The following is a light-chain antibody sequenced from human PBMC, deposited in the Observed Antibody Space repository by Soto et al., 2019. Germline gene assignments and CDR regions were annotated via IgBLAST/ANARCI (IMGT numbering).Light chain of an antibody. Sequence: EIGLTQSPGTLSLSPGERATLSCRASQSVSSSYFAWDQQKPGQAPRLLIYGESSRATGIPDRFSGSGSGTDFTLTISRLEPEDFAVYYCQQYGNSPFTFGPGTKVDIK. CDR3: QQYGNSPFT. CDR2: GES. V-gene: IGKV3-20*01. J-gene: IGKJ3*01. CDR1: QSVSSSY.